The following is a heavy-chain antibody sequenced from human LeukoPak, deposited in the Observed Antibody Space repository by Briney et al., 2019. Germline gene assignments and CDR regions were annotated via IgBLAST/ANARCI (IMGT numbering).Heavy chain of an antibody. CDR1: GYTFTSYG. D-gene: IGHD3-3*01. Sequence: ASVKVSCKASGYTFTSYGISWVRQAPGQGLEWMGWISAYNGNTNYAQKLQGRVTMTTDTSTSTAYMELRSLRSDDTAVYYCARRVLLEWLNYYYYYMDVWGKGTTVTVSS. J-gene: IGHJ6*03. V-gene: IGHV1-18*01. CDR3: ARRVLLEWLNYYYYYMDV. CDR2: ISAYNGNT.